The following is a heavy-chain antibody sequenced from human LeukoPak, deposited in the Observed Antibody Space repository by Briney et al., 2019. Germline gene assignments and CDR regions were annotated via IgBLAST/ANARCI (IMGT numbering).Heavy chain of an antibody. V-gene: IGHV1-2*02. CDR1: GYTFSGYY. CDR2: SSPNSGGA. CDR3: AREGDGLLSKDFDY. J-gene: IGHJ4*02. Sequence: GASVKVSCKASGYTFSGYYIHWVRQAPGQGLEWIGYSSPNSGGANSAQKFRGRVTMTRDTSISTAYMELTRLGSDDTAVYYCAREGDGLLSKDFDYWGQGTLVTVSS. D-gene: IGHD2-15*01.